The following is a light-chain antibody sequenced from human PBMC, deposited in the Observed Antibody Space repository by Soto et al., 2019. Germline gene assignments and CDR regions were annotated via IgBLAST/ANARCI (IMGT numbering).Light chain of an antibody. V-gene: IGKV1-5*03. CDR3: QQYNSYSRT. CDR1: QSISSW. CDR2: KAS. J-gene: IGKJ1*01. Sequence: DIQMTQSPSTLSASVGDRVTITCRASQSISSWLAWYQQKPGKAPKLLIYKASSLESGVPSRFSGSGSGAEFTFTIISLQPDDFATYYCQQYNSYSRTFGQGTKVDIK.